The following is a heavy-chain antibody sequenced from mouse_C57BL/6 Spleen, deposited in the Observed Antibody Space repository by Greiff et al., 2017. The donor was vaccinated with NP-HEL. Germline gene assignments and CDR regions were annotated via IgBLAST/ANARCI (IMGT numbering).Heavy chain of an antibody. CDR3: ARSPSNWGGYFDY. D-gene: IGHD4-1*01. CDR1: GYTFTSYW. Sequence: QVQLQQPGAELVMPGASVKLSCKASGYTFTSYWMHWVKQRPGQGLEWIGEIDPSDSYTNYNQKFKGKSTLTVDKSSSTAYMQLSSLTSEDSAVYYCARSPSNWGGYFDYWGQGTTLTVSS. J-gene: IGHJ2*01. V-gene: IGHV1-69*01. CDR2: IDPSDSYT.